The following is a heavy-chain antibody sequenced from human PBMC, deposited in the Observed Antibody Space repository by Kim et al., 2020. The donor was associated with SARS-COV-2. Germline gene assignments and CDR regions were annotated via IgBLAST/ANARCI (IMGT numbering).Heavy chain of an antibody. CDR3: AREDGYSSGWYNPVGPQIDY. V-gene: IGHV3-7*01. CDR1: GFTFSSYW. Sequence: GGSLRLSCAASGFTFSSYWMSWVRQAPGKGLEWVANIKQDGSEKYYVDSVKGRFTISRDNAKNSLYLQMNSLRAEDTAVYYCAREDGYSSGWYNPVGPQIDYWGQGTLVTVSS. CDR2: IKQDGSEK. D-gene: IGHD6-19*01. J-gene: IGHJ4*02.